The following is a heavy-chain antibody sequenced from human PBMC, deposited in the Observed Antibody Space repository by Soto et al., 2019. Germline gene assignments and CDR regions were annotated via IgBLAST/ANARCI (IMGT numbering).Heavy chain of an antibody. Sequence: QVTLKESGPVLVKPTETLTLTCTVSGFSLSNARMGVSWIRQPPGNALEWLAYIFSNDEKSYSTSLKSRLTISEETSKSQVVLTMTNMDPVDTATYYCARIKLFLRVAVAYDYWGQGTLVTVSS. V-gene: IGHV2-26*01. D-gene: IGHD6-19*01. CDR3: ARIKLFLRVAVAYDY. CDR1: GFSLSNARMG. CDR2: IFSNDEK. J-gene: IGHJ4*02.